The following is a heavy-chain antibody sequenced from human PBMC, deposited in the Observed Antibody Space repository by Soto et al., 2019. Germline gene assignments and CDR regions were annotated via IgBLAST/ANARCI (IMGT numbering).Heavy chain of an antibody. CDR1: GGSVSTCNYN. J-gene: IGHJ6*02. Sequence: WETLSLTCTVSGGSVSTCNYNWSWVRQTPGKVLEWIGNIFFTGSTHYNPSLARRVTISVGTSKNQFSLELRSVTGADSAVYYCARDGHGMDVWGQGTTVTVSS. CDR3: ARDGHGMDV. CDR2: IFFTGST. V-gene: IGHV4-61*01.